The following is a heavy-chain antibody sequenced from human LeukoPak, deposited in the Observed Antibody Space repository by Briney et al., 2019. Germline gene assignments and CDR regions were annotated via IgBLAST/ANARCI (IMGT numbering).Heavy chain of an antibody. CDR3: AREGEQWSDAFDI. CDR1: GGSISSYY. V-gene: IGHV4-59*01. D-gene: IGHD6-19*01. Sequence: SETLSLTCTVSGGSISSYYWSWIRQPPGKGLEWIGYIYYSGSTNYNPSLKSRVTISVDTSKNQFSLKLSSVIAADTAVYYYAREGEQWSDAFDIWGQGTMVTVSS. CDR2: IYYSGST. J-gene: IGHJ3*02.